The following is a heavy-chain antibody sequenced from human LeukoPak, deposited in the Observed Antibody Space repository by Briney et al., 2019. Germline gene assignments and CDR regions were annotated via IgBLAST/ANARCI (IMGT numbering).Heavy chain of an antibody. CDR1: SGSINNYY. Sequence: SETLSLTCTVSSGSINNYYWSWIRQPPGKGLEWMGYIYYSGSTNYNPSLKSRVTISVDTSKNLFSLKLSSVTAADTAIYYCARASGGYYNNWFDPWGQGTLVTVSS. CDR3: ARASGGYYNNWFDP. CDR2: IYYSGST. V-gene: IGHV4-59*01. J-gene: IGHJ5*02. D-gene: IGHD3-22*01.